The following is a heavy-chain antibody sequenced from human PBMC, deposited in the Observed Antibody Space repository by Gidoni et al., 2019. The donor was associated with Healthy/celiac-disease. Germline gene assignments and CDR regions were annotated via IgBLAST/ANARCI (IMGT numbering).Heavy chain of an antibody. V-gene: IGHV1-8*01. D-gene: IGHD2-8*01. Sequence: QVQLVQSGAAVTNPGASVKVSCKASGYTFTSYDINWVRQATGQGLEWMGWMNPNSGNTGYAQKFQGRVTMTRNTSISTAYMELSSLRSEDTAVYYCARGGMVYATSVTDYWGQGTLVTVSS. CDR3: ARGGMVYATSVTDY. CDR1: GYTFTSYD. CDR2: MNPNSGNT. J-gene: IGHJ4*02.